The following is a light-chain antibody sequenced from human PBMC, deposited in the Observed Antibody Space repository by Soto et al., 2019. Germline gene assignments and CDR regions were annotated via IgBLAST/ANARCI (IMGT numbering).Light chain of an antibody. CDR3: QQYSDNWT. J-gene: IGKJ1*01. Sequence: DIQMTQSPSTLSASVGDRVTITCRASQSISSWLAWYQQKPGTAPNLLIYKASTLQSEVPSRFSGSGSGTEFTLTISSLQPDDFAAYYCQQYSDNWTFGQGTKVEIK. CDR2: KAS. CDR1: QSISSW. V-gene: IGKV1-5*03.